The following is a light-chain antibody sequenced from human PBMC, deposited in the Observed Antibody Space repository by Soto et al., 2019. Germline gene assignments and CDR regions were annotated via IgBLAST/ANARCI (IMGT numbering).Light chain of an antibody. CDR2: GAS. Sequence: DIQMTQSPSSLSASVGDRVTITCRASQSISSYLNWYQQKPGKAPKLLIYGASTLQSGVPSRFSGSGSGTDFTLTISSLQPEDFATYYCQQLGNYPLTFGGGTKVDIK. CDR1: QSISSY. V-gene: IGKV1-39*01. CDR3: QQLGNYPLT. J-gene: IGKJ4*01.